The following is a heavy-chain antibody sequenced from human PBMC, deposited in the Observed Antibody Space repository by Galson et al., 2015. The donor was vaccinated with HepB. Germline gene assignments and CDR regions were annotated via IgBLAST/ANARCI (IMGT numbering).Heavy chain of an antibody. D-gene: IGHD3-10*01. CDR3: ARDPRQGRGVYNWFDP. J-gene: IGHJ5*02. CDR2: IIPILGIA. V-gene: IGHV1-69*04. CDR1: GGTFSSYA. Sequence: SVKVSCKASGGTFSSYAISWVRQAPGQGLEWMGRIIPILGIANYAQKFQGRVTITADKSTSTAYMELSSLRSEDTAVYYCARDPRQGRGVYNWFDPWGQGTLVTVSS.